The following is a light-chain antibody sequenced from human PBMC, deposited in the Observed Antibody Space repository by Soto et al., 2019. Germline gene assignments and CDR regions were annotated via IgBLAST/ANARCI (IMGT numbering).Light chain of an antibody. V-gene: IGKV3-20*01. CDR1: RSVSRY. Sequence: IVLTQSPGTLSLSPGERVTLSFSSSRSVSRYLAWYQQRPGQGPRLLIYGASSRAPGIPDRFSGSGSGTFFTLTINRLEPEDFAMYYCQQYGSSPPTFGQGTKVDIK. CDR2: GAS. CDR3: QQYGSSPPT. J-gene: IGKJ1*01.